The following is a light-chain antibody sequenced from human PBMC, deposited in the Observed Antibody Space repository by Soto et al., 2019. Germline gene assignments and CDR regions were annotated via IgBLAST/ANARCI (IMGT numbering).Light chain of an antibody. CDR3: QKSSSIPYT. V-gene: IGKV1-39*01. Sequence: DIQMTQSPSSLSASVGDRVTITCRASQTISTYLNWYQQNPGKAPKLLIYAASNLQNGVPSRFSGSGSGTDFTLTISSLQPEDFATYYCQKSSSIPYTFGQGTKLKIK. CDR2: AAS. CDR1: QTISTY. J-gene: IGKJ2*01.